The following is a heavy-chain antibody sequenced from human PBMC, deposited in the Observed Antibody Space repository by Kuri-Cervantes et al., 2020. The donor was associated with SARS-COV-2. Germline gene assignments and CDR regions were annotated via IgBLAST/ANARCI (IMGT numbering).Heavy chain of an antibody. CDR1: GFTVSSNY. CDR3: AREWLDSFDY. D-gene: IGHD6-19*01. Sequence: GGSLRLSCAASGFTVSSNYMSWVRQAPGKGLEWISYISSRDNIIYYADSVKGRFTISRDNAKNSLYLQMNSLRAEDTAVYYCAREWLDSFDYWGQGTLVTVSS. J-gene: IGHJ4*02. V-gene: IGHV3-11*04. CDR2: ISSRDNII.